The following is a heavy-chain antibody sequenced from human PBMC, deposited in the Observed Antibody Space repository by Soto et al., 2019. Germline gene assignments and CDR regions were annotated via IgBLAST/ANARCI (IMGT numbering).Heavy chain of an antibody. D-gene: IGHD6-13*01. CDR3: ARDRRYRVSSSWSYYFDY. CDR2: IYSGGST. V-gene: IGHV3-66*01. J-gene: IGHJ4*02. Sequence: PGGSLRLSCAASGFTVSRNYMSWVRQAPGKGLEWVSVIYSGGSTYYADSVKGRFTISRDNSKNTLYLQMNSLRAEDTAVYYCARDRRYRVSSSWSYYFDYWGQGTLVTVSS. CDR1: GFTVSRNY.